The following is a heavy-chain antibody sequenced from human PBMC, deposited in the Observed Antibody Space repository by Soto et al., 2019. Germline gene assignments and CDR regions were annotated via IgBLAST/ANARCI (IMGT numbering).Heavy chain of an antibody. CDR2: ISAYNGNT. CDR3: AGVSSGWRFDY. CDR1: GYTFTSYG. V-gene: IGHV1-18*04. J-gene: IGHJ4*02. D-gene: IGHD6-19*01. Sequence: QVQLVQSGAEVKKPGASVTVYCKASGYTFTSYGISWVRQAPVQGLAWMGWISAYNGNTNYAQKLQGRVTMTSDTSTGTAYMELRSLRSDDTAVYYCAGVSSGWRFDYWGQGTLVTVSS.